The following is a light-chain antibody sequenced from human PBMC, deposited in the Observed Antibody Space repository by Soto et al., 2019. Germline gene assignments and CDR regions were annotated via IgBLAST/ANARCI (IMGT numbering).Light chain of an antibody. CDR2: DDD. CDR1: SSNIRGNS. V-gene: IGLV1-51*01. Sequence: QSVLTQPPSVSAAPGQRVTIPCSGSSSNIRGNSVSWYQQLPGTAPKLLIYDDDKRPSGIPDRFSGSKSGTSATLGITGFQTGDEADYYCGSWDSSLSAYVFGTGTKVTVL. CDR3: GSWDSSLSAYV. J-gene: IGLJ1*01.